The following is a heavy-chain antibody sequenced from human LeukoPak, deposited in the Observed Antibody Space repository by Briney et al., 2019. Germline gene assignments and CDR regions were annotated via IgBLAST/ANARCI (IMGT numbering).Heavy chain of an antibody. CDR3: ARESRSSGWYIFDY. CDR2: MNPNSGDT. V-gene: IGHV1-8*03. J-gene: IGHJ4*02. Sequence: ASVKVSCKASGYTFTNYDINWVRQATGQGLEWMGWMNPNSGDTGYAQKFQGRVTSTRDTSISTVYMELSRLRSEDTAVYYCARESRSSGWYIFDYWGQGTLVTVSS. CDR1: GYTFTNYD. D-gene: IGHD6-19*01.